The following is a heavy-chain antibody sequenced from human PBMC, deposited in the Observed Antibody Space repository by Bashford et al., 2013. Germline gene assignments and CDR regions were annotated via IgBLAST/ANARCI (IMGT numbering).Heavy chain of an antibody. Sequence: GGSLRLSCGASGFIFSSYSMNWVRQAPGKGLEWVSSIVSSSSYIYYADSVKGRFTISRDDAKNSLYLQMNSLRAEDTAVYYCARTLSYGMDVWGQGTTVTVSS. CDR2: IVSSSSYI. V-gene: IGHV3-21*01. CDR1: GFIFSSYS. J-gene: IGHJ6*02. CDR3: ARTLSYGMDV.